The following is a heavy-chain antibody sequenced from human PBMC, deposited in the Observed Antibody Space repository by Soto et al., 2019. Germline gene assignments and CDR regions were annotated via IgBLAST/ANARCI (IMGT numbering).Heavy chain of an antibody. J-gene: IGHJ4*02. CDR2: ISGSGGST. CDR1: GFTFSSYA. Sequence: GGSLRLSCAASGFTFSSYAMSWVRQAPGKGLEWVSAISGSGGSTYYADSVKGRFTISRDNSKNTLYLQMNSLRAEDTAVYYCARDITMIVVVITNPLFDYRGQGTLVTVSS. V-gene: IGHV3-23*01. CDR3: ARDITMIVVVITNPLFDY. D-gene: IGHD3-22*01.